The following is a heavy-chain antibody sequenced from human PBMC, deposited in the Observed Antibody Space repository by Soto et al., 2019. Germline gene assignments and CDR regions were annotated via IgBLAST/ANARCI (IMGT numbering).Heavy chain of an antibody. CDR1: GGSISSYY. D-gene: IGHD5-12*01. J-gene: IGHJ4*02. V-gene: IGHV4-59*08. CDR3: ARSRYSGYDSLDY. CDR2: IYYSGST. Sequence: SETLSLTCTVSGGSISSYYWSWIRQPSGKGLEWIGYIYYSGSTNYNPSLKSRVTISVDTSKNQFSLKLSSVTAADTAVYYCARSRYSGYDSLDYWGQGTXVTVSS.